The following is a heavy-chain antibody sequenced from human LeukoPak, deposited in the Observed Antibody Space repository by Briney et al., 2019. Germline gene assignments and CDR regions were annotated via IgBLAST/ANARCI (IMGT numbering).Heavy chain of an antibody. V-gene: IGHV1-18*01. D-gene: IGHD3-22*01. CDR3: ARDGYYYDSSGHRSKDY. J-gene: IGHJ4*02. CDR2: IRAYNGNT. Sequence: ASVKVSCKASGYSFTSYGISWVRQAPGQGLEWMEWIRAYNGNTNYAQKLQGRVTMTTDTSTSTAYMELRSLRSDDTAVYYCARDGYYYDSSGHRSKDYWGQGTLVTVSS. CDR1: GYSFTSYG.